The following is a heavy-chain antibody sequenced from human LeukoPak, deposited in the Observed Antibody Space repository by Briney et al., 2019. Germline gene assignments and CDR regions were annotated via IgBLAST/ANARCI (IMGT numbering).Heavy chain of an antibody. Sequence: GESLKISCKGSGYSFPGYWIGWVTQMPGKGLEWMGIIYPGDSDTRYSPSFQGQVTISADKSVSTAYLQWISLKASDIAMYYCARLGCSGGSCLNWFDPWAREPWSPSPQ. CDR3: ARLGCSGGSCLNWFDP. V-gene: IGHV5-51*01. D-gene: IGHD2-15*01. CDR2: IYPGDSDT. J-gene: IGHJ5*02. CDR1: GYSFPGYW.